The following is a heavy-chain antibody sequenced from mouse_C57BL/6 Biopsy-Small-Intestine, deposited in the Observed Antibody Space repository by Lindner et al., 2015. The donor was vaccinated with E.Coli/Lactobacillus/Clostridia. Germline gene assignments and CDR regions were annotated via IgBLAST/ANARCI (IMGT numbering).Heavy chain of an antibody. V-gene: IGHV14-2*01. CDR2: IDPGDGET. Sequence: VQLQESGAELVKPGASVRLSCTTSGFNIKDYFMHWVKQRTEQGLDWIGRIDPGDGETKYAPKFQGRATITADTSSNTAYLQLNSLTSEDAAVYYCALYGRYWYFDVWGTGTTVTVSS. CDR3: ALYGRYWYFDV. D-gene: IGHD1-1*01. CDR1: GFNIKDYF. J-gene: IGHJ1*03.